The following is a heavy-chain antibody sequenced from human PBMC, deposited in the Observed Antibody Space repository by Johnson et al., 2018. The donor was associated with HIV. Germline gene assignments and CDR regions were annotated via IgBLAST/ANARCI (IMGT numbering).Heavy chain of an antibody. J-gene: IGHJ3*02. D-gene: IGHD2-21*01. CDR3: AKLGGEDGFDI. CDR1: EFTFSSYG. Sequence: QLVESGGGVVQPGGSLRLSCAASEFTFSSYGMHWVRQAPGKGLEWVAFIRYDGRNKYYPDSVKGRFTISRDNSKYTLYLHMNNLTTEDTAVYYCAKLGGEDGFDIWGQGTMVTVSS. CDR2: IRYDGRNK. V-gene: IGHV3-30*02.